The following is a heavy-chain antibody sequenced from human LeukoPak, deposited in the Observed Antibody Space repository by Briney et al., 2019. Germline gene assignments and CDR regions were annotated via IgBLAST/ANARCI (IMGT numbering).Heavy chain of an antibody. CDR2: IKEDGRDK. Sequence: GGSLRLSCAASGFMFSSSWMAWVRQAPGKGLEWVANIKEDGRDKNYVDSMKGRFTISRDNAKNSLYLQMNSLRAEETAVYYCARDAAYGYDRFDYWGQGPQVTVYS. CDR1: GFMFSSSW. J-gene: IGHJ4*02. V-gene: IGHV3-7*01. D-gene: IGHD5-18*01. CDR3: ARDAAYGYDRFDY.